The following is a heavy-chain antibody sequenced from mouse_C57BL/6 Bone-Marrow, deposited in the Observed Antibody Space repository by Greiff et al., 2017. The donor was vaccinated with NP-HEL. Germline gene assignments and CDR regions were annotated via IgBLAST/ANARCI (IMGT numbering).Heavy chain of an antibody. D-gene: IGHD1-1*01. CDR1: GFTFTDYY. V-gene: IGHV5-16*01. J-gene: IGHJ2*01. CDR2: INYDGSST. CDR3: AREGRWVEPFYFDY. Sequence: EVKLMESEGGLVQPGSSMKLSCTASGFTFTDYYMAWVRQVPEKGLEWVANINYDGSSTYYLDSLKSRFIISRDNAKNILYLQMSSLKSEDTATYYCAREGRWVEPFYFDYWGQGTTLTVSS.